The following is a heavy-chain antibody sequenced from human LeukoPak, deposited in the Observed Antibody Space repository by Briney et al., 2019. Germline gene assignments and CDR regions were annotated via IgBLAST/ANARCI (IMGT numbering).Heavy chain of an antibody. CDR2: ISSSSSTI. J-gene: IGHJ6*03. Sequence: GGSLRLSCAASGFTFSSYSMNWVRQAPGKGLEWVSYISSSSSTIYYADSVKGRFTISRDNAKNSLYLQMNSLRAEDTAVYYCHYGDYASPHYYYYYMDVWGKGTTVTVSS. D-gene: IGHD4-17*01. CDR1: GFTFSSYS. CDR3: HYGDYASPHYYYYYMDV. V-gene: IGHV3-48*01.